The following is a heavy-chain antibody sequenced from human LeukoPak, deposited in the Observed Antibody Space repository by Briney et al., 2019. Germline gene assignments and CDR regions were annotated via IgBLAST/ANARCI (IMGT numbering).Heavy chain of an antibody. Sequence: GGSLRLSCAASGFNFDDYGMSWVRQAPGKGLEWVSGINWNGGSIGYADSVKGRFTISRDSAKNSLYLQMSGLRAEDTALYYCARGYCRGDSCYYFDYWGQGTLVTASS. CDR1: GFNFDDYG. CDR3: ARGYCRGDSCYYFDY. V-gene: IGHV3-20*04. J-gene: IGHJ4*02. CDR2: INWNGGSI. D-gene: IGHD2-15*01.